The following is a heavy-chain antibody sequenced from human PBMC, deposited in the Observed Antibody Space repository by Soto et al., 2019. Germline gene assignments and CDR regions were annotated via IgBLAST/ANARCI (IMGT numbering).Heavy chain of an antibody. D-gene: IGHD3-22*01. CDR3: AKDQGSGRRRYYYDSSALDY. V-gene: IGHV3-23*01. J-gene: IGHJ4*02. CDR2: ISGSGGST. CDR1: GFTFSSYA. Sequence: GSLRLSCAASGFTFSSYAMSWVRQAPGKGLEWVSAISGSGGSTYYADSVKGRFTISRDNSKNTLYLQMNSLGAEDTAVYYCAKDQGSGRRRYYYDSSALDYWGQGTLVTVSS.